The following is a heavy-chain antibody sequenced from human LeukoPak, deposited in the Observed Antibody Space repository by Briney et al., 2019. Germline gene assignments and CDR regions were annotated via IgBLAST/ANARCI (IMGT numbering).Heavy chain of an antibody. CDR2: IYTSGST. Sequence: PSETLSLTCTVSGGSISSYYWSWIRQPAGKGLEWIGRIYTSGSTNYNPSPTSRVTMSVDPSKNQFSLKLSSVTAADTAVYYCARDSHDFWSGTKNWFDPWGQGTLVTVSS. J-gene: IGHJ5*02. CDR3: ARDSHDFWSGTKNWFDP. CDR1: GGSISSYY. D-gene: IGHD3-3*01. V-gene: IGHV4-4*07.